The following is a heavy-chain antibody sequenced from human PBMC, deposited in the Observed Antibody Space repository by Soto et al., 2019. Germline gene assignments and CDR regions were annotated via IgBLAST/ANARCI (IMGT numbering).Heavy chain of an antibody. CDR3: SRHEQGPAFDH. V-gene: IGHV4-39*01. J-gene: IGHJ5*02. CDR2: IYYSGST. Sequence: QVQLQESGPGLVKPSETLSLTCTVSVGSISSSGYYWAWIRQSPEKGLEWIARIYYSGSTYYTPSHKSRRTISGDTSKNQFPQQLRSLTVAATAVYYCSRHEQGPAFDHWGQGTLVTDSS. D-gene: IGHD6-13*01. CDR1: VGSISSSGYY.